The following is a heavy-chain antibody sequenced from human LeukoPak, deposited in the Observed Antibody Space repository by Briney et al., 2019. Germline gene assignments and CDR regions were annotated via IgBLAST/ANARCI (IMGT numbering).Heavy chain of an antibody. CDR3: SGTGFRYYYYGMDV. CDR2: VSHTGST. Sequence: SETLSLTRTVSGGSISSSYWSWIRQPPGKGLEWIGYVSHTGSTNYNPSLNSRVTISLDTSENQFSLRLTSVTAADTAVYYCSGTGFRYYYYGMDVWGQGTTVTVSS. D-gene: IGHD2-8*02. CDR1: GGSISSSY. V-gene: IGHV4-59*08. J-gene: IGHJ6*02.